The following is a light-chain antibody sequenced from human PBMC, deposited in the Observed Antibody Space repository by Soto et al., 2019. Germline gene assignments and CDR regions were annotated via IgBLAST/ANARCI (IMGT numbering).Light chain of an antibody. V-gene: IGKV1-5*03. CDR2: KAS. Sequence: IPMTQSQSSLSASIGDRATITYRASQSISSWLAWDQQKPGKAPKLLIFKASTLKSGVPSRFSGSGSGTDFNLTISCLQSEDFATYYCQQYYSFPPRFGQGTKVDIK. CDR3: QQYYSFPPR. J-gene: IGKJ1*01. CDR1: QSISSW.